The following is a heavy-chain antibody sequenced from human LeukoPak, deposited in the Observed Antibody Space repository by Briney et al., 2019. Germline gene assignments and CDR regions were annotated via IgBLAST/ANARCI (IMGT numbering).Heavy chain of an antibody. CDR3: ARAGSGYYDSSGSNWFDP. D-gene: IGHD3-22*01. CDR2: IYHSGST. J-gene: IGHJ5*02. Sequence: SQTLSLTSAVSGGSISSGGYSWSWIRQPPGKGLEWIGYIYHSGSTYYNPSLKSRVTISVDRSKNQFSLKLSSVTAADTAVYYCARAGSGYYDSSGSNWFDPWGQGTLVTVSS. V-gene: IGHV4-30-2*01. CDR1: GGSISSGGYS.